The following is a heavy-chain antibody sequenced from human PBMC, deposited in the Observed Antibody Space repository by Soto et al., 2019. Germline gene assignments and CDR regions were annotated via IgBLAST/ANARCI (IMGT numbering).Heavy chain of an antibody. D-gene: IGHD2-8*01. CDR1: GDSITNYY. V-gene: IGHV4-59*13. J-gene: IGHJ5*02. Sequence: PSETLSLTCTVSGDSITNYYWSWIRQPPGKGLEWIGYIDYSGSTKYNPSLESRVTMSVDTSKKQISLKLSSISAADTAVYYCARLGGYGVQWGWFDPWGQGTLGTVSS. CDR3: ARLGGYGVQWGWFDP. CDR2: IDYSGST.